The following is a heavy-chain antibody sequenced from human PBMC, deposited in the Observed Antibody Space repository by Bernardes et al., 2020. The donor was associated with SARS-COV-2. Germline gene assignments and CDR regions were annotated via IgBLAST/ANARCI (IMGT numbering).Heavy chain of an antibody. CDR1: GFTFSNSW. Sequence: GGSLRLSCLVSGFTFSNSWMHWVRQAPGKGLVWVSRINGDATSTNYADSVKGRFAISRDNAKNTLYLQMNSLRVEDTAVYYCARDLGYCNNGVCSPWGQGTLVTVSS. J-gene: IGHJ5*02. V-gene: IGHV3-74*01. D-gene: IGHD2-8*01. CDR2: INGDATST. CDR3: ARDLGYCNNGVCSP.